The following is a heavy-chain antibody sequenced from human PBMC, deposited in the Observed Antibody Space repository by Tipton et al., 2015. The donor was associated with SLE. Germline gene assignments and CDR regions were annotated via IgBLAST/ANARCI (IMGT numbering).Heavy chain of an antibody. D-gene: IGHD3-3*01. CDR1: GFTFSSHW. CDR2: INKDGSDK. J-gene: IGHJ3*02. Sequence: GSLRLSCTASGFTFSSHWMSWVRQAPGKGLEWVANINKDGSDKNFLDSVRGRFTISRDNPKNSLDLQMNSLRAEDTAVYYCARHITISGVVFMGAFDNWGQGTMVTVSS. CDR3: ARHITISGVVFMGAFDN. V-gene: IGHV3-7*01.